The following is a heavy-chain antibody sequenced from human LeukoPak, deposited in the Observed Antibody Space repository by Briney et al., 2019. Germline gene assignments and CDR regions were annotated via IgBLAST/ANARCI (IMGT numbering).Heavy chain of an antibody. CDR1: GGTFSSYA. V-gene: IGHV1-69*13. CDR3: ARSAYDFWSGYYPARTGNWFDP. CDR2: IIPIFGTA. D-gene: IGHD3-3*01. J-gene: IGHJ5*02. Sequence: SVKVSCKASGGTFSSYAISWVRQAPGQGLEWMGGIIPIFGTANYAQKFQGRVTITADESTSTAYMELSSLRSEDTAVYYCARSAYDFWSGYYPARTGNWFDPWGQGTLVTVSS.